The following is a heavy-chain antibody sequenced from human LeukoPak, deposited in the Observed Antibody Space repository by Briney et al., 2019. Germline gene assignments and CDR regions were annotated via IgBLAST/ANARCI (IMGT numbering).Heavy chain of an antibody. Sequence: AGGSLRLSFAASGFTFSSYSMNWVRQAPGKGLEWVSSISSSSSYIYYADSVKGRFTISRDNAKNSLYLQMNSLRAEDTAVYYCARDPNPDRQLDYWGQGTLVTVSS. D-gene: IGHD1-1*01. J-gene: IGHJ4*02. CDR2: ISSSSSYI. CDR1: GFTFSSYS. CDR3: ARDPNPDRQLDY. V-gene: IGHV3-21*01.